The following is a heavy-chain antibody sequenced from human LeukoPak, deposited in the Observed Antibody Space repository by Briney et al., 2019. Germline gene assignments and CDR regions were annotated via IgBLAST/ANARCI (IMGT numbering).Heavy chain of an antibody. V-gene: IGHV3-72*01. Sequence: QSGGSLRLSCAASGFTFSDYILDWVRQAPGKGLEWVGCIRRGSNSYTTEYAASVKARFIISRDDSQNSLFLHMYSLKTEDTAVYYCTRDGGDNINTAFDIWGRGTMVTVSS. D-gene: IGHD3-16*01. CDR1: GFTFSDYI. J-gene: IGHJ3*02. CDR3: TRDGGDNINTAFDI. CDR2: IRRGSNSYTT.